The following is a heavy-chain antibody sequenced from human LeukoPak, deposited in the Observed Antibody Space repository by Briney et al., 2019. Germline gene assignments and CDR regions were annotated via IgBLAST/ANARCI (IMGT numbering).Heavy chain of an antibody. CDR1: GYTFTSYG. J-gene: IGHJ6*03. V-gene: IGHV1-18*01. D-gene: IGHD1-26*01. Sequence: ASVKVSCKASGYTFTSYGISWVRQAPGQGLEWMGWISAYNGNTNYAQKLQGRVTMTTDTSTSTAYMELRSLRSDDTAVYYCARDRWELLPSYYYYYMDVWGQGTTVTVSS. CDR3: ARDRWELLPSYYYYYMDV. CDR2: ISAYNGNT.